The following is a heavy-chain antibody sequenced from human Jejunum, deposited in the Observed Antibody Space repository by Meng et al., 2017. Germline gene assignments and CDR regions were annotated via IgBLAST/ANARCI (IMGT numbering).Heavy chain of an antibody. D-gene: IGHD1-1*01. CDR3: ARLLKYMGEINCHYYFDY. CDR2: IYPDDSDT. Sequence: GESLKIPWQGSGYIFTNYWIGWVRQMPGKGLEWMGVIYPDDSDTRYSPSFQGQVTISGDKSLSTAYLQWNALTASDTAMYYCARLLKYMGEINCHYYFDYWGQGTLVTVSS. V-gene: IGHV5-51*01. CDR1: GYIFTNYW. J-gene: IGHJ4*02.